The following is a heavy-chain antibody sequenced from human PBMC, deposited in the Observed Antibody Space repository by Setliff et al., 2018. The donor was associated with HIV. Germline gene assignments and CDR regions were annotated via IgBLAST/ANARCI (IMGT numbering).Heavy chain of an antibody. Sequence: SETLSLTCTVSGGSISNSNYFWGWIRQPPGKGLEWIGRIYSSGSTYYKPSLQGRVSMSIDSSKNHFSLSLRYVTAADTAVYYCARSFRGRYFWSGYYTGPDPKGENAFDIWGQGTMVTVSS. CDR1: GGSISNSNYF. J-gene: IGHJ3*02. D-gene: IGHD3-3*01. CDR3: ARSFRGRYFWSGYYTGPDPKGENAFDI. CDR2: IYSSGST. V-gene: IGHV4-39*02.